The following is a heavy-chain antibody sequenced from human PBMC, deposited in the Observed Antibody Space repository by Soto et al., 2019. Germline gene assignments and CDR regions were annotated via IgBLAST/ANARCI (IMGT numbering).Heavy chain of an antibody. V-gene: IGHV1-69*13. Sequence: ASVKVSCKASGGTFSSYAISWVRQAPGQGLEWMGGIIPIFGTANYAQKFQGRVTITADESTSTAYMELSSLRSEDTAVYYCAREXGSMATVNDWGQGTLVTCSS. CDR2: IIPIFGTA. D-gene: IGHD4-4*01. CDR3: AREXGSMATVND. J-gene: IGHJ4*02. CDR1: GGTFSSYA.